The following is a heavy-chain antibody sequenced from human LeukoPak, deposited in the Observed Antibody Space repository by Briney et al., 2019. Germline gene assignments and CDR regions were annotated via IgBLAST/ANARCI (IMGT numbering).Heavy chain of an antibody. Sequence: PGGSLRLSCAASGFTFSSYSMNWVRQAPGKGLEWVSSISSSSSYIYYADSVKGRFTISRDNAKNSLYLQMNSLRAEDTAVYYCASYQVVRRVTGYYYYGMDVWGQGTTVTVSS. CDR3: ASYQVVRRVTGYYYYGMDV. CDR2: ISSSSSYI. V-gene: IGHV3-21*01. CDR1: GFTFSSYS. D-gene: IGHD3-10*01. J-gene: IGHJ6*02.